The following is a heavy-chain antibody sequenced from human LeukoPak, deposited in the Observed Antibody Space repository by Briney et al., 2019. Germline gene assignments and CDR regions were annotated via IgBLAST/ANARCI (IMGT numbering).Heavy chain of an antibody. D-gene: IGHD2-2*01. J-gene: IGHJ4*02. CDR2: ISFDGTIK. CDR3: ARARGYCSSTSCHDYFDY. Sequence: PGRSLRLSCAASGFILSPYSMHWVRQAPGKGLEWVAVISFDGTIKYYGDSVNGRFTISRDNAKNTLYLQMNSLRGEDTAVYYCARARGYCSSTSCHDYFDYWGQGTLVTVSS. V-gene: IGHV3-30-3*01. CDR1: GFILSPYS.